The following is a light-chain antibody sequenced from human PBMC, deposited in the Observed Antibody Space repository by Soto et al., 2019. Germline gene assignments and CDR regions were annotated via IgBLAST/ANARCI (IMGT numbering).Light chain of an antibody. CDR2: DAS. Sequence: DIQMTQSPSSLSASVGDRVTITCQASQDISNYLNWYQQKPGRAPKLLIYDASNLETGVPSRFSGSGSGTDFTFTISSLQPEDIATYYCQQYDNFPPFGPGTKVDIK. J-gene: IGKJ3*01. CDR3: QQYDNFPP. V-gene: IGKV1-33*01. CDR1: QDISNY.